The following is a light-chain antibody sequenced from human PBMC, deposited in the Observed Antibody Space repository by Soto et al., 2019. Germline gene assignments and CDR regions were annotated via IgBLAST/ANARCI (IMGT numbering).Light chain of an antibody. CDR2: AAS. CDR3: QQTYTTLSIT. CDR1: ENISRH. Sequence: DIQMTQSPSSLSGSVGDRVTITCRASENISRHLNWYQQKPGKAPKLLIYAASRLQNGVPSRFRGGGSGTDFTLTISNLQPEDFATYYCQQTYTTLSITFGQGTRLESK. V-gene: IGKV1-39*01. J-gene: IGKJ5*01.